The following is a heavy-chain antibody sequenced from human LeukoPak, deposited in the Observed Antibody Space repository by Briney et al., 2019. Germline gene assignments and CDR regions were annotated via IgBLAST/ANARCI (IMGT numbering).Heavy chain of an antibody. V-gene: IGHV1-2*02. D-gene: IGHD3-22*01. J-gene: IGHJ4*02. Sequence: ASVQVSCKASGYTFTGYYMHWVRQAPGQGLEWMGWINHNSGGTNYAQKFQGRVTMTRDTSISTAYMELSRLRSDDTAVYYCARATPYYYDSSGYLLFDYWGQGTLVTVSS. CDR2: INHNSGGT. CDR3: ARATPYYYDSSGYLLFDY. CDR1: GYTFTGYY.